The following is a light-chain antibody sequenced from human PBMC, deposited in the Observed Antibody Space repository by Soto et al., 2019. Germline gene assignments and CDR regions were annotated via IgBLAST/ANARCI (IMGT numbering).Light chain of an antibody. Sequence: DIRLTQSPPSLSASVGDRVTISCRASQSISTYLMWYQQKPGKAPNPLIYDASSLKSGVPARFSGSGSGTEFTLTISSLQPDDFATYYRQQYNTYSTFGQGTRLEIK. V-gene: IGKV1-5*01. CDR2: DAS. J-gene: IGKJ5*01. CDR1: QSISTY. CDR3: QQYNTYST.